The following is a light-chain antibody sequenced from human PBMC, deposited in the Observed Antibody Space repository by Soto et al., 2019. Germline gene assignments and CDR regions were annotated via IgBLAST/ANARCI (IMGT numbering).Light chain of an antibody. CDR2: GAS. J-gene: IGKJ5*01. V-gene: IGKV3-20*01. Sequence: EIVLTHSPGTLSLSPGERATLSFSSSQSVSSSYLAWYQQKPGQAPRLLIYGASSRATGIPDRFSGSGSGTDFTLTISRLEPEDFAVYYCQQYGSSLPITFGQGTRLEIK. CDR1: QSVSSSY. CDR3: QQYGSSLPIT.